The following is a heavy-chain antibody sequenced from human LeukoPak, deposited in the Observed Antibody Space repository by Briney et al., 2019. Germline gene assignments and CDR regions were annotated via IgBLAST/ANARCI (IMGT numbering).Heavy chain of an antibody. CDR2: ISWDGGST. J-gene: IGHJ5*02. Sequence: GGSLRLSRAASGFTFDDYTMHWVRQAPGKGLEWVSLISWDGGSTYYADSVKGRFTISRDNSKNSLYLQMNSLRTEDTALYYCAKEGIFGVVMTWFDPWGQGTLVTVSS. D-gene: IGHD3-3*01. CDR3: AKEGIFGVVMTWFDP. V-gene: IGHV3-43*01. CDR1: GFTFDDYT.